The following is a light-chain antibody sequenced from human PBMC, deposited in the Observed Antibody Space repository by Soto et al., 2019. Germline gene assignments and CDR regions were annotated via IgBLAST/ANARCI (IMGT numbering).Light chain of an antibody. J-gene: IGKJ1*01. CDR1: LTVSSSY. CDR3: QQYSNSPTWT. Sequence: EIVLTQSPGTLSLSPGERATLSCRASLTVSSSYLAWYQQKPGRAPRLLIFGASIRATGIPDRFSGSGSGTDFTLTISRLEPEDFAVYFCQQYSNSPTWTFGQGTKVEIK. V-gene: IGKV3-20*01. CDR2: GAS.